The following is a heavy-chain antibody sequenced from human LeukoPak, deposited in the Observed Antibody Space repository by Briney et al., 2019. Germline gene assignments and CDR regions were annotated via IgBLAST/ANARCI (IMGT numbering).Heavy chain of an antibody. CDR2: ISWNSGGI. D-gene: IGHD2-8*01. V-gene: IGHV3-9*01. J-gene: IGHJ4*02. CDR1: GFTFDDYA. Sequence: PGRSLRLSCAASGFTFDDYAMHWVRQAPGKGLEWVSGISWNSGGIGYADSVKGRFTISRDNAKNSLYLQMNSLGAEDTALYYCAKSSGGYFNGVVDYWGQGTLVTVSS. CDR3: AKSSGGYFNGVVDY.